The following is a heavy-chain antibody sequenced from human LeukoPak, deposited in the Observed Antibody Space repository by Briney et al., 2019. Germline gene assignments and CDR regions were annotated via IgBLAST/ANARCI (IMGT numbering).Heavy chain of an antibody. D-gene: IGHD1-20*01. CDR3: ARVPGITRYFDS. CDR2: IKQDGREK. CDR1: GFTFTCCW. Sequence: PGGSLRLSCAASGFTFTCCWMSWVRQTPGKGLEWVASIKQDGREKFFADSVKGRFTISRDNAQNSLYLQVNSLRAEDTVVYCCARVPGITRYFDSWGQGILVTVSS. V-gene: IGHV3-7*01. J-gene: IGHJ4*02.